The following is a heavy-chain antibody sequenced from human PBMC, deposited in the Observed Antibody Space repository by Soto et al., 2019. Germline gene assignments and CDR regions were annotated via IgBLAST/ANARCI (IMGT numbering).Heavy chain of an antibody. CDR2: IYTSGIT. V-gene: IGHV4-4*07. CDR3: ARQTTYSSSWYDS. Sequence: PSETLSLTCSVSGDSIGSYYWSWIRQSAGRGLEWIGRIYTSGITNYNPSLKSRVSMSVDTSKKQFSLKLTSVTAADTAVYYCARQTTYSSSWYDSWGQGTLVTVSS. D-gene: IGHD6-13*01. CDR1: GDSIGSYY. J-gene: IGHJ5*01.